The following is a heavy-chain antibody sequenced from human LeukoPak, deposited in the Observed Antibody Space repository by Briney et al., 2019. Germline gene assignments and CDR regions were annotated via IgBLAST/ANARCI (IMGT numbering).Heavy chain of an antibody. CDR3: ARALGGYYQTLGY. D-gene: IGHD3-22*01. V-gene: IGHV4-4*02. CDR2: IYHSGST. Sequence: SETLSLTCAVSGGSISSSNWWSWVRQPPGQGLEWIGEIYHSGSTNYNPSLKSRVTISVDKSKNQFSLKLSSVTAADTAVYYCARALGGYYQTLGYWGQGTLVTVSS. J-gene: IGHJ4*02. CDR1: GGSISSSNW.